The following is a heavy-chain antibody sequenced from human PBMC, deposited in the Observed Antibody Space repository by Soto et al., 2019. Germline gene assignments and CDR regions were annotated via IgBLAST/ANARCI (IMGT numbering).Heavy chain of an antibody. CDR3: ERAHGLAGYYGMDV. Sequence: GGSLILSCAASGFTFSNYGMHWVRQAPGKGLEWVAVISYDGSNKYYADYVKGRFTISRDNSKNTLYLQMNSLRAEDTAVYYCERAHGLAGYYGMDVWGQGTTVTVSS. CDR1: GFTFSNYG. D-gene: IGHD5-12*01. V-gene: IGHV3-30*03. J-gene: IGHJ6*02. CDR2: ISYDGSNK.